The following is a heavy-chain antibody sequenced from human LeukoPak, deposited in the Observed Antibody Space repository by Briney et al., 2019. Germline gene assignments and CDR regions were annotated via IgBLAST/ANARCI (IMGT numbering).Heavy chain of an antibody. J-gene: IGHJ1*01. CDR3: AKDQDSGKYYVRHFQH. V-gene: IGHV3-30*18. CDR2: ISYDGSKK. CDR1: GFAFSSYG. D-gene: IGHD1-26*01. Sequence: GSLRLSCAASGFAFSSYGMHWVRHAPGKGLEWVAVISYDGSKKFYADSVKGRFTISRDNSKNTLSLQMDSLRAEDTAVYYCAKDQDSGKYYVRHFQHWGQGTLVTVSS.